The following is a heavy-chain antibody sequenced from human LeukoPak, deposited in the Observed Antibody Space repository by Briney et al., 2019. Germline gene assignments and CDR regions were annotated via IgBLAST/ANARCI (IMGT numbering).Heavy chain of an antibody. CDR3: VRDHQPEVPTSDNSPSA. J-gene: IGHJ5*02. D-gene: IGHD2/OR15-2a*01. V-gene: IGHV3-21*01. CDR2: ISSSGNYL. CDR1: GFTFSFYS. Sequence: GGSLRLSCAASGFTFSFYSMHWVRQSPGKGLEWVACISSSGNYLYYADSVKGRFIISRDDDKNSLHLQMNILRAEDTAVYYCVRDHQPEVPTSDNSPSAWGQGTLVTVSS.